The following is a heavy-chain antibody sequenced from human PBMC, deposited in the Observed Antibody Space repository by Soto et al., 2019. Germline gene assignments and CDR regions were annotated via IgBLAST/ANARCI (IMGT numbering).Heavy chain of an antibody. J-gene: IGHJ4*02. D-gene: IGHD6-19*01. CDR3: ATTGIAVAGTSQFDC. CDR1: GYTFTGYY. V-gene: IGHV1-2*04. CDR2: INPNSGGT. Sequence: ASVKVSCKASGYTFTGYYMHWVRQAPGQGLEWMGWINPNSGGTNYAQKFQGWVTMTRDTSISTAYMELSRLRSDDTAVYYCATTGIAVAGTSQFDCWGQGTLVTVSS.